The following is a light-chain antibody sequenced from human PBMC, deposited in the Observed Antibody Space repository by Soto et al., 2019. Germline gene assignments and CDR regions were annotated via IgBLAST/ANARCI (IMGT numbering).Light chain of an antibody. CDR1: QNIDNR. J-gene: IGKJ1*01. V-gene: IGKV1-5*01. CDR2: DAS. CDR3: QQYKSSRG. Sequence: DIQMTQSPSTLSASVGDRATITCRARQNIDNRLAWHQQKPGKAPKLLIDDASTSESGVPSRFRGSGAGTEFTLTISSLHPDDFATYDCQQYKSSRGFGQGTKVEIK.